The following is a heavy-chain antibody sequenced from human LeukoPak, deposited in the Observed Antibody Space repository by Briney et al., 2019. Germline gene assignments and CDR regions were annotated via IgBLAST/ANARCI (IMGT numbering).Heavy chain of an antibody. CDR2: INPSGGNT. Sequence: ASVKVSCKASGYTFSRYFMHWVRQAPGQGLEWMGIINPSGGNTIHAQKFQGRVTMTRDTSTNTVYMELSSLRSEDTAVYYCATALYDTSGYFSFDPWGQGTLVTVSS. D-gene: IGHD3-22*01. V-gene: IGHV1-46*01. CDR1: GYTFSRYF. J-gene: IGHJ5*02. CDR3: ATALYDTSGYFSFDP.